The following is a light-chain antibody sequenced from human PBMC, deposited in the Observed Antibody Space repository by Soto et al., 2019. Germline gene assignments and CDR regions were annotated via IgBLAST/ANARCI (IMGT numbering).Light chain of an antibody. Sequence: QAVVTQPASVSGSPGQSITISCTGTSSDVGGYNYVSWYQQLPGKAPKLMIYDVSNRPSGVSNRFSGSKSGNTASLTISGLQAEDEADYYCSSYTSSSTLRVFGTGTKVTVL. V-gene: IGLV2-14*01. CDR2: DVS. CDR1: SSDVGGYNY. CDR3: SSYTSSSTLRV. J-gene: IGLJ1*01.